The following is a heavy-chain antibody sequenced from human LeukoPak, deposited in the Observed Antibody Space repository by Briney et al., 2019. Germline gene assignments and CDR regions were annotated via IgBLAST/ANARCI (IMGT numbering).Heavy chain of an antibody. V-gene: IGHV1-69*04. CDR2: IIPIFGIA. J-gene: IGHJ6*02. CDR3: AGPFGVVSPEDYYGMDV. Sequence: SVKVSCKASRGTFSSYAISWVRQAPGQGLEWMGRIIPIFGIANYAQKFQGRVTITADKSTSTAYMELSSLRSEDTAVYYCAGPFGVVSPEDYYGMDVWGQGTTVTVSS. CDR1: RGTFSSYA. D-gene: IGHD3-3*01.